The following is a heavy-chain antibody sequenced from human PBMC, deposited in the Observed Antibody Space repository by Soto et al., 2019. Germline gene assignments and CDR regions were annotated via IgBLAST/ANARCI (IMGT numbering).Heavy chain of an antibody. CDR1: GFTFSSYA. Sequence: GGSLRLSCAASGFTFSSYAMHWVRQAPGKGLEWVAVISYDGSNKYYADSVKGRFTISRDNSKNTLYLQMNSLRAEDTAVYDCARVMKGFWSGSSFDYWGQGTLVTASS. CDR3: ARVMKGFWSGSSFDY. D-gene: IGHD3-3*01. CDR2: ISYDGSNK. J-gene: IGHJ4*02. V-gene: IGHV3-30-3*01.